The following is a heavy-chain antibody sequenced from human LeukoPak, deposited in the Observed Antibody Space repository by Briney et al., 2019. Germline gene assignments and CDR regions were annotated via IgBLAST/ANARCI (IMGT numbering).Heavy chain of an antibody. CDR2: IYYSGST. CDR3: ARVDYDYVWGSFGPYDY. V-gene: IGHV4-31*03. CDR1: GGSISSGGYY. Sequence: SETLSLTCTVSGGSISSGGYYWSWIRQHPGKGLEWIGYIYYSGSTYYNPSLKSRVTISVDTSKNQFSLKLSSVTAADTAVYYCARVDYDYVWGSFGPYDYWGQGTLVTVSS. D-gene: IGHD3-16*01. J-gene: IGHJ4*02.